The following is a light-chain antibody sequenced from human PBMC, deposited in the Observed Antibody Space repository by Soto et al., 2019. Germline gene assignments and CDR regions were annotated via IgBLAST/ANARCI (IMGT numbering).Light chain of an antibody. J-gene: IGLJ1*01. Sequence: QSVLTQPRSVSGSPGQSVTISCTGTSSDVGGYNSVSWYQQHPGKAPRLMIYEVSKGPSGVPDRFFGSKSGNTASLTISGLQAEDEADYYCCSFAGNTDVFGSGTKLTVL. CDR3: CSFAGNTDV. CDR1: SSDVGGYNS. V-gene: IGLV2-11*01. CDR2: EVS.